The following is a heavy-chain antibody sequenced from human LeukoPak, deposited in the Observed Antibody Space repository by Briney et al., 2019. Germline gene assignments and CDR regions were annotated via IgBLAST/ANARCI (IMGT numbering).Heavy chain of an antibody. CDR1: GGSISSSSYY. J-gene: IGHJ4*02. D-gene: IGHD3-10*01. CDR2: IYYSGST. Sequence: SETLSLTCTVSGGSISSSSYYWGWIRQPPGKGLEWIVSIYYSGSTYYNPSLKSRFTISVDTSKNQFSLKLSSVTAADTAVYYCARQAEGSGSYYTTGDYYFDYWGQGTLVTVSS. V-gene: IGHV4-39*01. CDR3: ARQAEGSGSYYTTGDYYFDY.